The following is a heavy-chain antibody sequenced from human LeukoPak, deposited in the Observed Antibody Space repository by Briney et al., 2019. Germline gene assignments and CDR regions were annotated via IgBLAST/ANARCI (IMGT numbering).Heavy chain of an antibody. CDR1: GGSISSYY. Sequence: KASETLSLTCTVSGGSISSYYWSWIRQPPGKGLEWIGYIYYSGSTNYNPSLKSRVTISVDTSKNQFSLKLSSVTAADTAVYYCARELGTDLLFDYWGQGTLVTVSS. CDR2: IYYSGST. CDR3: ARELGTDLLFDY. J-gene: IGHJ4*02. V-gene: IGHV4-59*01. D-gene: IGHD7-27*01.